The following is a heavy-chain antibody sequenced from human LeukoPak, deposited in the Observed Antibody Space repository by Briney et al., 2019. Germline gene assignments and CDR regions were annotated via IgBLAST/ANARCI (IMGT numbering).Heavy chain of an antibody. CDR2: INQDGSEK. Sequence: GGSLRPSCAASGFTFSSYWMTWVRQAPGKGLEWVASINQDGSEKYYVDSVKGRFTISRDNTKNLVYLQINSLRAEDTAVHYCAREGGSSGWYDAFHIWGQGTMVTVSS. V-gene: IGHV3-7*01. CDR1: GFTFSSYW. J-gene: IGHJ3*02. D-gene: IGHD6-19*01. CDR3: AREGGSSGWYDAFHI.